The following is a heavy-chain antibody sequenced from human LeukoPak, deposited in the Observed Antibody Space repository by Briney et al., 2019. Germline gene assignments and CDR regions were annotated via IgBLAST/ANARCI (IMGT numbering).Heavy chain of an antibody. D-gene: IGHD6-13*01. CDR2: IWYDGSNK. V-gene: IGHV3-33*01. CDR3: ARDPRYSSSYIDY. J-gene: IGHJ4*02. Sequence: PGGSLRLSCAASGFTFSSYGMHWVRQAPGKGLEWVAVIWYDGSNKYYADSVKGRFTISRDNSKNTLYLQMNSLRAEDTAVYYCARDPRYSSSYIDYWGQGTLVTVSS. CDR1: GFTFSSYG.